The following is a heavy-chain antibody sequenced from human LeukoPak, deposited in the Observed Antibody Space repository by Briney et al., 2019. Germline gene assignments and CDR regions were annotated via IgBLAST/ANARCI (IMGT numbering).Heavy chain of an antibody. CDR3: TTYTVTPRHFDY. J-gene: IGHJ4*02. CDR2: ITGGGHTT. V-gene: IGHV3-23*01. D-gene: IGHD4-17*01. CDR1: GFTFSSYS. Sequence: GGSLRLSCAASGFTFSSYSMNWVRQAPGKGLEWVSAITGGGHTTYYADSVKGRFTISRDNSKNTLYLQLNSLTAEDTAIYYCTTYTVTPRHFDYWGQGTLVIVSS.